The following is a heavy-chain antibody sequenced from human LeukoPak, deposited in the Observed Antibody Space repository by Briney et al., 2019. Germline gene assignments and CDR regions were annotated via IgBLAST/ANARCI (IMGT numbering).Heavy chain of an antibody. D-gene: IGHD6-13*01. CDR3: ARGSSSWSLALDY. V-gene: IGHV1-18*01. CDR2: ISTYGAKK. Sequence: ASVKVSCKASGYTFTSYDITWVRQAPGQGLEWMGWISTYGAKKNYAQKFQGRVTMTTDTSTSTVYMELRSLRSDDTAVYYCARGSSSWSLALDYWGQGTLVTVSS. CDR1: GYTFTSYD. J-gene: IGHJ4*02.